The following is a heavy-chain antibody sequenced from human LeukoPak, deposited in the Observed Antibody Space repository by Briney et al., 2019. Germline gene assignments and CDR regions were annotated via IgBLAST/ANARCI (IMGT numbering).Heavy chain of an antibody. CDR2: IKQDGSEK. J-gene: IGHJ4*02. V-gene: IGHV3-7*01. Sequence: QPGGSLRLSCAASGFTFSSYWMSWVRQAPGKGLEWVANIKQDGSEKYYVDSVKGRFTISRDNAKNSLYLQMNSLRAEDTAVYYCARATSQYSGSYQYWGXXTLVTVSX. CDR3: ARATSQYSGSYQY. CDR1: GFTFSSYW. D-gene: IGHD1-26*01.